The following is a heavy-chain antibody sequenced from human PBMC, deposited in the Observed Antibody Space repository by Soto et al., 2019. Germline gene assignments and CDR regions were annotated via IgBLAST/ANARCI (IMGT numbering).Heavy chain of an antibody. D-gene: IGHD3-16*02. J-gene: IGHJ4*02. CDR3: TTDWFLVTYYDYVWGSYRPASIDY. V-gene: IGHV3-15*07. CDR2: IKSKTDGGTT. CDR1: GFTFSNAW. Sequence: GGSLRLSCAASGFTFSNAWMNWVRQAPGKGLEWVGRIKSKTDGGTTDYAAPVKGRFTISRDDSKNTLYLQMNSLKTEDTAVYYCTTDWFLVTYYDYVWGSYRPASIDYWGQGTLVTV.